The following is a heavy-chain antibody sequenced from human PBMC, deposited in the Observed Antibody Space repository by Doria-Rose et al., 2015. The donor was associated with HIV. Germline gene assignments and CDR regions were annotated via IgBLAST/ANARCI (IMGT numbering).Heavy chain of an antibody. CDR2: IFSDDER. J-gene: IGHJ4*02. CDR1: GVSLSSPGMG. D-gene: IGHD6-13*01. V-gene: IGHV2-26*01. Sequence: SGPVLVKPTETLTLTCTVSGVSLSSPGMGVSWIRQHPGKALEWPANIFSDDERSYNTSLKSRLTISRGASKSQVVLTMTDMDPVDTATYYCARIKSSRWYHKYYVDFWGQGTLVIVSA. CDR3: ARIKSSRWYHKYYVDF.